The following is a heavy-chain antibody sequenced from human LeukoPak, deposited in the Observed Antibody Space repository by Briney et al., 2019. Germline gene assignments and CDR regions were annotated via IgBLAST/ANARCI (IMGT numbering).Heavy chain of an antibody. V-gene: IGHV1-46*01. CDR3: ARDLSTSYSGFVNYYYYYGMDV. CDR1: GYTFTSYY. J-gene: IGHJ6*02. Sequence: ASVKVSCKASGYTFTSYYMHWVRQAPGQGLEWRGIINPSGGSTSYAQKFQGRVTMTRDTSTSTVYMELSSLRSEDTAVYYCARDLSTSYSGFVNYYYYYGMDVWGQGTTVTVSS. CDR2: INPSGGST. D-gene: IGHD6-6*01.